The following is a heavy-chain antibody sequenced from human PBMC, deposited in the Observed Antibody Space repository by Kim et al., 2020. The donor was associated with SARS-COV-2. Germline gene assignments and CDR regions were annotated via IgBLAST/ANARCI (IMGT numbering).Heavy chain of an antibody. V-gene: IGHV1-69*13. Sequence: SVKVSCKASGGTFSSYAISWVRQAPGKGLEWMGGIFPIFGTANYAKKLQGRVTITADESTSTAYKALSSLKAEDTAMYYCARVVLLWIGEPRRGWFGPWGQGTLFTVSS. CDR2: IFPIFGTA. D-gene: IGHD3-10*01. CDR3: ARVVLLWIGEPRRGWFGP. J-gene: IGHJ5*02. CDR1: GGTFSSYA.